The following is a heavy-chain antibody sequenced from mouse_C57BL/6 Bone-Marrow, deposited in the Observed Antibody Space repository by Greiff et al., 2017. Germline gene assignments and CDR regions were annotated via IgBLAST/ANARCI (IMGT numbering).Heavy chain of an antibody. CDR3: AREPKRGCAY. CDR2: IYPGDGST. CDR1: GYAFSSSW. Sequence: VQLQQSGPELVKPGASVKISCKASGYAFSSSWMNWVKQRPGKGLEWIGRIYPGDGSTNYNGKFKGKATLTVDKSSSTAYMQLSSLTSEDSAVXLCAREPKRGCAYRGDEGLGTVSA. V-gene: IGHV1-82*01. J-gene: IGHJ3*01.